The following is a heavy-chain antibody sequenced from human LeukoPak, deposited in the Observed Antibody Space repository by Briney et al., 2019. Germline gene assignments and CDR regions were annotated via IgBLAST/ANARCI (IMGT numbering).Heavy chain of an antibody. V-gene: IGHV3-23*01. CDR2: ISGSGGST. D-gene: IGHD4-17*01. CDR3: ARGNYGDYDYFDY. J-gene: IGHJ4*02. CDR1: GFTFSSYA. Sequence: PGGSLRLSCAASGFTFSSYAMSWVRQAPGKGLEWVSAISGSGGSTYYADSVKGRFTISRDNSKNTLYLQMNSLRAEDTAVYYCARGNYGDYDYFDYWGQGTLVTVSS.